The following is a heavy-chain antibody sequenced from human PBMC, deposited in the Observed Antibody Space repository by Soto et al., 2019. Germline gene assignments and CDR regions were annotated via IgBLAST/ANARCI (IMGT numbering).Heavy chain of an antibody. CDR1: GYTFTSYG. CDR2: ISAYNGNT. V-gene: IGHV1-18*01. J-gene: IGHJ6*02. Sequence: ASVKVYCKASGYTFTSYGISWVRQAPGQGLEWMGWISAYNGNTNYAQKLQGRVTMTTDTSTSTAYMELRSLRSDDTAVYYCAYDSRVYYYYYYGMDVWGQGTTVTVSS. CDR3: AYDSRVYYYYYYGMDV. D-gene: IGHD3-22*01.